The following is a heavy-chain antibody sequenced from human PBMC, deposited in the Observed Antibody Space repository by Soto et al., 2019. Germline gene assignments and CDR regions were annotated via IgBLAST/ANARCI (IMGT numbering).Heavy chain of an antibody. D-gene: IGHD3-10*01. Sequence: GGSLRLSCAASGFTFSSYVMSWVRQAPGKGLEWVSAISGSGGSTYYADSVKGRFTISRDNSKNTLYLQMNSLRAEDTAVYYCAKSGGTARSYYYMDVWGKGTTVTVSS. CDR2: ISGSGGST. CDR1: GFTFSSYV. J-gene: IGHJ6*03. V-gene: IGHV3-23*01. CDR3: AKSGGTARSYYYMDV.